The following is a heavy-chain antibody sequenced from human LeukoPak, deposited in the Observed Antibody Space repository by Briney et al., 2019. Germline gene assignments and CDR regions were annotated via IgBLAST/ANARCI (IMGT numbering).Heavy chain of an antibody. D-gene: IGHD2-2*01. CDR3: AKGSGYQLLIGDYFDY. Sequence: GRSLRLSCAASGFTFSSYAMHWVRQAPGKGLEWVAVISYDRTHIYYADSMKGRFTISRDNSKNTLYLQMNSLRAEDTAVYYCAKGSGYQLLIGDYFDYWGQGTLVTVSS. CDR2: ISYDRTHI. V-gene: IGHV3-30-3*01. CDR1: GFTFSSYA. J-gene: IGHJ4*02.